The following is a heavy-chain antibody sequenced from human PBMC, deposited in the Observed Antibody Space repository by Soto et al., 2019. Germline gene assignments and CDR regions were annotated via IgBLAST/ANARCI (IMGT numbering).Heavy chain of an antibody. Sequence: PSETLSLTCTVSGGSISSGDYYWSWIRQPPGKGLEWIGYIYYSGSTYYNPSLKSRVTISVDTSKNQFSLKLSSVTAADTAVYYCARVLDCGGDCYSVTEYFDYWGQGTLVTVSS. CDR1: GGSISSGDYY. V-gene: IGHV4-30-4*02. CDR3: ARVLDCGGDCYSVTEYFDY. J-gene: IGHJ4*02. CDR2: IYYSGST. D-gene: IGHD2-21*02.